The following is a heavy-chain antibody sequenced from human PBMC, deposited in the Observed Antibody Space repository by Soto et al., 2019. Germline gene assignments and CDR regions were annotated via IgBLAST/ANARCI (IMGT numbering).Heavy chain of an antibody. CDR2: INPDGSEK. Sequence: GGSLRLSCAASGITVRGYWMTWVRQAPGKGLEWVANINPDGSEKNYVDSVKGRFIISRDNARNSLYLKMNSLRAEDTAVYYCARGVGWFDPWGQGTLVTVSS. CDR3: ARGVGWFDP. V-gene: IGHV3-7*01. CDR1: GITVRGYW. J-gene: IGHJ5*02.